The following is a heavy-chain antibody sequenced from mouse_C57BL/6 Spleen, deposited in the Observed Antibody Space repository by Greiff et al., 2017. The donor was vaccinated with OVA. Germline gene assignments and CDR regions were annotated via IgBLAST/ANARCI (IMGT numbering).Heavy chain of an antibody. V-gene: IGHV1-15*01. Sequence: VQLQQSGAELVRPGASVTLSCKASGYTFTDYEMHWVKQTPVHGLEWIGAIGPETGGTAYNQKFKGQAILTADKSSSTAYMELRRLTSEDAAVYYGTRGGDYDAYARDYWGQGTSVTVSS. CDR3: TRGGDYDAYARDY. J-gene: IGHJ4*01. CDR2: IGPETGGT. CDR1: GYTFTDYE. D-gene: IGHD2-4*01.